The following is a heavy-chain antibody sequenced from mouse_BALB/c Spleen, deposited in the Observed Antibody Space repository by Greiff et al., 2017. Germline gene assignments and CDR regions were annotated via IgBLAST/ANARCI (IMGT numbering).Heavy chain of an antibody. V-gene: IGHV5-12-2*01. D-gene: IGHD4-1*01. J-gene: IGHJ3*01. CDR1: GFTFSSYT. CDR2: ISNGGGST. CDR3: ARQGWDGGFAY. Sequence: EVMLVESGGGLVQPGGSLKLSCAASGFTFSSYTMSWVRQTPEKRLEWVAYISNGGGSTYYPDTVKGRFTISRDNAKNTLYLQMSSLKSEDTAMYYCARQGWDGGFAYWGQGTLVTVSA.